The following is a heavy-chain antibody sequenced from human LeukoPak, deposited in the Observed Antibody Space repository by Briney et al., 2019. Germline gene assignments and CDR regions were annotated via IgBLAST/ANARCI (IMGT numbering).Heavy chain of an antibody. Sequence: TGRSLRLSCAASGFTFSNAWMSWVRRAPGKGQEWVGRIKSKNDGGTTDYAATVKGRFTISRDDSKNTLYLQMNSLKTEDTAVYYCTTRITIFRDYYYYGMDVWGQGTTVTVSS. J-gene: IGHJ6*02. D-gene: IGHD3-3*01. CDR2: IKSKNDGGTT. CDR3: TTRITIFRDYYYYGMDV. CDR1: GFTFSNAW. V-gene: IGHV3-15*01.